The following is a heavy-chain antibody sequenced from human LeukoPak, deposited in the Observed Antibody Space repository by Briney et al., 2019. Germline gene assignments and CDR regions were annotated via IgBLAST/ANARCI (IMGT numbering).Heavy chain of an antibody. CDR1: GFTFSSYG. CDR3: ARAIGGFGENDY. V-gene: IGHV3-23*01. D-gene: IGHD3-10*01. Sequence: GGSLRLSCAASGFTFSSYGMSWVRQAPGKGLEWVSAISGSGGSTYYADSVKGRFTISRDNSKNTLYLQMNSLRAEDTALYYCARAIGGFGENDYWGQGTLVTVSS. CDR2: ISGSGGST. J-gene: IGHJ4*02.